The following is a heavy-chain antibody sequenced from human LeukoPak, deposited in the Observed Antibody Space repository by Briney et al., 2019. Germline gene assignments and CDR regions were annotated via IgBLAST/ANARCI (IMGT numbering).Heavy chain of an antibody. D-gene: IGHD3-16*02. CDR1: GFTFSSSG. Sequence: PGGSLRLSCAASGFTFSSSGMHWVRQAPGKGLEWVAVIWYDGSNKYYADSVKGRFTISRDNSKNTLYLQMNSLRAEDTAVYYCAKSWGYTRPYYNYMDVWGKGTTVTVSS. V-gene: IGHV3-33*06. CDR2: IWYDGSNK. J-gene: IGHJ6*03. CDR3: AKSWGYTRPYYNYMDV.